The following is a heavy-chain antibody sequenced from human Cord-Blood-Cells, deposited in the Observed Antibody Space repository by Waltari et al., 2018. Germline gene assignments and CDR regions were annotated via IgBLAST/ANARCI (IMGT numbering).Heavy chain of an antibody. CDR3: ARGGSGSYYSDAFDI. CDR2: IYPGDSDT. V-gene: IGHV5-51*03. D-gene: IGHD3-10*01. Sequence: EVQLVQSGAEVKKQGESLTISCKGSGYSFTSYWIGWVRQMPGKGLAWMGIIYPGDSDTRYSPSFQGQVTISADKSISTAYLQWSSLKASDTAMYYWARGGSGSYYSDAFDIWGQGTMVTVSS. J-gene: IGHJ3*02. CDR1: GYSFTSYW.